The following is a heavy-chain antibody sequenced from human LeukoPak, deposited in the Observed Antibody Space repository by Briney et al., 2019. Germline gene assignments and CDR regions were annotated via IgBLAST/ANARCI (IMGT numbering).Heavy chain of an antibody. Sequence: SVKVSCKASGGTFSSYAISWVRQAPGQGLEWMGGIIPIFGTANYAQKFRGRVTITTDESTSTAYMELSSLRSEDTAVYYCARGPDIVATIGNYYYMDVWGKGTTVTVSS. D-gene: IGHD5-12*01. CDR2: IIPIFGTA. J-gene: IGHJ6*03. CDR1: GGTFSSYA. V-gene: IGHV1-69*05. CDR3: ARGPDIVATIGNYYYMDV.